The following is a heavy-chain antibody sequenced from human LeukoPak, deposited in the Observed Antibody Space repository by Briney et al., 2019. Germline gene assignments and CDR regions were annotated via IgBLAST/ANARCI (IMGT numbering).Heavy chain of an antibody. CDR2: ISAYNGNT. Sequence: ASVKVSCKASGYTFTSYGISWVRQAPGQGLEWMGWISAYNGNTNYAQKFQGRVTMTRDMSTSTVYMELSSLRSEDTAVYYCARRGYSGSYFNYFDYWGQGTLVTVSS. CDR3: ARRGYSGSYFNYFDY. J-gene: IGHJ4*02. D-gene: IGHD1-26*01. V-gene: IGHV1-18*01. CDR1: GYTFTSYG.